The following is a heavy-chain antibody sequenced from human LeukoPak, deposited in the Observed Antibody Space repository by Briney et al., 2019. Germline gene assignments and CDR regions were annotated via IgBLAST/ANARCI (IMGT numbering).Heavy chain of an antibody. CDR3: AKDFSGYTVTTSLDY. V-gene: IGHV3-23*01. CDR2: IGGSGGST. CDR1: GFTFRSYA. D-gene: IGHD4-17*01. J-gene: IGHJ4*02. Sequence: GGSLSLSCVASGFTFRSYAMSWVRQAPGKGLEWVSAIGGSGGSTNFADSVKGRFTISRDNSKNTLYLQMNSLRAEDTAVYYCAKDFSGYTVTTSLDYWGQGTLVTVSS.